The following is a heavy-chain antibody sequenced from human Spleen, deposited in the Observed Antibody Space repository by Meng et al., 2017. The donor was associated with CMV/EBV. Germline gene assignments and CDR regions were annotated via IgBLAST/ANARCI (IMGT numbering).Heavy chain of an antibody. Sequence: CTVSGGSVSSPTYYWSWIRKPPGKGLEWIAYIYCSGSTSYNPSLKSRVTISVDASKNQFSLRLTSVTAADSAVYYCASLSAAASLYWGQGTLVTVSS. D-gene: IGHD6-13*01. CDR3: ASLSAAASLY. V-gene: IGHV4-61*01. J-gene: IGHJ4*02. CDR1: GGSVSSPTYY. CDR2: IYCSGST.